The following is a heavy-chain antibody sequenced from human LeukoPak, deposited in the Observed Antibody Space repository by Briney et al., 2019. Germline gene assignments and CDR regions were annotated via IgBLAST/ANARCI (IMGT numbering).Heavy chain of an antibody. CDR2: IYHSGST. Sequence: SETLSLTCTVSGGSISTSNYYWGWIRQPPGKGLEWIGEIYHSGSTNYNPSLKSRVTISVDKSKNQFSLKLSSVTAADTAVYYCARVSPATSLSVDYWGQGTLVTVSS. V-gene: IGHV4-39*07. CDR1: GGSISTSNYY. J-gene: IGHJ4*02. CDR3: ARVSPATSLSVDY. D-gene: IGHD2-15*01.